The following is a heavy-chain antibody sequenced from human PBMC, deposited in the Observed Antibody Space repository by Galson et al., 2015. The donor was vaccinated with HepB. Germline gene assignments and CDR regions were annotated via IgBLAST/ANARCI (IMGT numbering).Heavy chain of an antibody. V-gene: IGHV1-2*02. CDR1: GYTFTGYY. CDR3: ARDGGYSSSPVRSWFDP. Sequence: SVKVSCKASGYTFTGYYMHWVRQAPGQGLEWMGWINPNSGGTNYAQKFQGRVTMTRDTSISTAYMELSRLRSDDTAVYYCARDGGYSSSPVRSWFDPWGQGTLVTVSS. D-gene: IGHD6-13*01. CDR2: INPNSGGT. J-gene: IGHJ5*02.